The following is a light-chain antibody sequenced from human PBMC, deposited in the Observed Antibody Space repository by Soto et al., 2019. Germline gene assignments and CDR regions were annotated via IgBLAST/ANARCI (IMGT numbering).Light chain of an antibody. Sequence: DIQMTQSPSSLSASVGDRVTITFRASQGISTYLNWYQQTPGKAPKLLIYAASSLQSGVPSRFSGSESETDFTLTISSLQPEDFATYYCQHYNSYSEAFGQGTKVDIK. CDR2: AAS. V-gene: IGKV1-39*01. J-gene: IGKJ1*01. CDR3: QHYNSYSEA. CDR1: QGISTY.